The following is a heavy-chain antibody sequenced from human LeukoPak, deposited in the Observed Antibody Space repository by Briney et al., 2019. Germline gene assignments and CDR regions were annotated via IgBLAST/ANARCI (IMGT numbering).Heavy chain of an antibody. D-gene: IGHD6-13*01. CDR2: INPNSGGT. Sequence: ASVKVSCKASGYTFTGYYMHWVRQAPGQGLEWMGWINPNSGGTNYAQKFQGWVTMTRDTSISTAYMELSRLRSDDTAVYYCAREQTDSSSWVFLGYWGQGTLVTVSS. J-gene: IGHJ4*02. CDR1: GYTFTGYY. V-gene: IGHV1-2*04. CDR3: AREQTDSSSWVFLGY.